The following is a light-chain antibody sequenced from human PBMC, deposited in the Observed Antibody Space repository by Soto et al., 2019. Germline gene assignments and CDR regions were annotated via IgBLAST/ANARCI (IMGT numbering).Light chain of an antibody. J-gene: IGKJ4*01. CDR3: QNYDGAPLT. V-gene: IGKV1-27*01. CDR1: QSISSW. Sequence: IQMTQSHSTLSASVGDRVTITCRASQSISSWLAWYQQKPGKVPKLLIYDASSLQSGVPSRFGGSRSGTDFTLSISSLQPEDVATYYCQNYDGAPLTFGGGTKVDIK. CDR2: DAS.